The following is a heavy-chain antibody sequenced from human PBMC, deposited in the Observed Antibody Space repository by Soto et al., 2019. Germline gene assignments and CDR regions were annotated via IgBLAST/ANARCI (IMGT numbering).Heavy chain of an antibody. V-gene: IGHV1-18*01. CDR1: GYTFTSYG. D-gene: IGHD6-19*01. J-gene: IGHJ6*02. CDR2: ISAYNGNT. CDR3: ARGRDSSGWYSYYYYGMDV. Sequence: GASVKVSCKASGYTFTSYGISWVRQAPGQGLEWMGWISAYNGNTNYAQKLQGRVTMTTDTSTSTAYMELRSLRSDDTAVYYCARGRDSSGWYSYYYYGMDVWGQGTTVTVSS.